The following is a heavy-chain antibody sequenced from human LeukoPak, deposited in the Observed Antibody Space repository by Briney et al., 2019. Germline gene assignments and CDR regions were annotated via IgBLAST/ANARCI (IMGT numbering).Heavy chain of an antibody. Sequence: PGRSLRLSCAASGFTFSSYAMHWVRRAPGKGLEWVAVISYDGSNKYYADSVKGRFTISRDNSKNTLYLQMNSLRAEDTAVYYCARGSLDYDFWSGYWQGNFDYWGQGTLVTVSS. V-gene: IGHV3-30-3*01. CDR2: ISYDGSNK. CDR1: GFTFSSYA. D-gene: IGHD3-3*01. CDR3: ARGSLDYDFWSGYWQGNFDY. J-gene: IGHJ4*02.